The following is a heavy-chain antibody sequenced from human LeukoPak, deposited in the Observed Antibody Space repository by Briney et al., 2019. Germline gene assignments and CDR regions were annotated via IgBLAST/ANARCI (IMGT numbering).Heavy chain of an antibody. D-gene: IGHD3-9*01. CDR2: INHSGST. V-gene: IGHV4-34*01. CDR3: ARGRRYFDWLLRGYYFDH. Sequence: PSETLSLTCTVSGGSISGYYWSWIRQPPGKGLEWIGEINHSGSTNYNPSLKSRVTISVDTSKNQFSLKLSSVTAADTAVYYCARGRRYFDWLLRGYYFDHWGQGTLVTVSS. J-gene: IGHJ4*02. CDR1: GGSISGYY.